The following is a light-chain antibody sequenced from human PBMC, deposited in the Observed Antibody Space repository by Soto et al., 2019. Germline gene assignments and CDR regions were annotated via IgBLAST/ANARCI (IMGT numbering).Light chain of an antibody. Sequence: QSVPTQPASVSGSPGLSIAISCTGTSRDVGGYNSVSWYQQQPGKVPKLMIYDVSNRPSGVSNRFSGSKSGNTASLTISGLQAEDEGDYYCSSYTTGGSYVFGTGTKVTVL. V-gene: IGLV2-14*01. CDR2: DVS. J-gene: IGLJ1*01. CDR1: SRDVGGYNS. CDR3: SSYTTGGSYV.